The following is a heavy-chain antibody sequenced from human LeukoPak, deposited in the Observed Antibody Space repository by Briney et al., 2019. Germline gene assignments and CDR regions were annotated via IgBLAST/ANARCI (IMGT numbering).Heavy chain of an antibody. CDR2: MQYDGSVE. CDR1: GFSFSNYG. V-gene: IGHV3-30*02. CDR3: AKDNAYYYADY. D-gene: IGHD3-10*01. J-gene: IGHJ4*02. Sequence: GGSLRLSCVASGFSFSNYGTHWVRQAPGKGLEWVTFMQYDGSVEFYADSVKGRFTISRDNSKNTVYLQMNGLRAGDTAVYYCAKDNAYYYADYWGQGTLVTVSS.